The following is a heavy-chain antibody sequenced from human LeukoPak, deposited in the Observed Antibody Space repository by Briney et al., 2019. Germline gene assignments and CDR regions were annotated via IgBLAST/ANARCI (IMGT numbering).Heavy chain of an antibody. CDR1: GFTFSDYY. J-gene: IGHJ4*02. CDR3: SRDATGDH. CDR2: SRNRAKSYTT. Sequence: GGSLRLSCAVSGFTFSDYYMDWVRQAPGKGLEWVGRSRNRAKSYTTDYAASVKGRFTISRDDSKSTLYLQMNSLETEDTAVHYCSRDATGDHWGQGTQVSVSS. V-gene: IGHV3-72*01.